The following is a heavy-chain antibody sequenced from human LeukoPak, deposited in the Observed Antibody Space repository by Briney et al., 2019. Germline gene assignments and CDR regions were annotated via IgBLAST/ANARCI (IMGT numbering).Heavy chain of an antibody. J-gene: IGHJ4*02. D-gene: IGHD3-22*01. V-gene: IGHV4-31*03. CDR1: GGSISSGGYY. Sequence: KPSQTLSLTCTVSGGSISSGGYYWSWIRQHSGRGLEWIGYIYDSGSTYYNPSLKSRVTISVDTSKNHFSPKLSSVTAADTAVYYCARVTMIVVVIDYWGQGTLVTVSS. CDR2: IYDSGST. CDR3: ARVTMIVVVIDY.